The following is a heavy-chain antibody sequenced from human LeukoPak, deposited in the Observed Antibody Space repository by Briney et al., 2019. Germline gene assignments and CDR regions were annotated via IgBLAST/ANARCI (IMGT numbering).Heavy chain of an antibody. CDR3: VRRDTMSLMVIPAAFDI. V-gene: IGHV5-51*01. CDR2: TYPGDSDT. Sequence: GESLKISCKGSGYSFTNYWIGWVRQMPGKGLEWVGLTYPGDSDTRYSSSFQGQVTISADKSISTAYLQWSSLKASDTAMYYCVRRDTMSLMVIPAAFDIWGQGTMVTVSS. J-gene: IGHJ3*02. D-gene: IGHD5-18*01. CDR1: GYSFTNYW.